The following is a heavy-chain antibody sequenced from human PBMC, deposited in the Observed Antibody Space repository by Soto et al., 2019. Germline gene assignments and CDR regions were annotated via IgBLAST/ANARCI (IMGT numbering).Heavy chain of an antibody. CDR1: GYTFTSYA. V-gene: IGHV1-3*01. Sequence: ASLKVSCKASGYTFTSYAMHWVRQAPGQRLEWMGWINAGNGNTKYSQKFQGRVTITRDTSASTAYMELSSLRSEDTAVYYCAIGAYYYDSSGYYPYYYYYGMDVWGQGTTVTVSS. CDR2: INAGNGNT. J-gene: IGHJ6*02. CDR3: AIGAYYYDSSGYYPYYYYYGMDV. D-gene: IGHD3-22*01.